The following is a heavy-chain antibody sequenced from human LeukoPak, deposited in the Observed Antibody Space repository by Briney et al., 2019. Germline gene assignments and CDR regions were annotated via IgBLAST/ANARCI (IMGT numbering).Heavy chain of an antibody. V-gene: IGHV3-53*01. D-gene: IGHD4-11*01. CDR1: GFTVSSNY. CDR2: IYSGGST. Sequence: GGSLRLSCAASGFTVSSNYMSWVRQAPGKGLEWVSVIYSGGSTYYADSVKGRFTISRDNSKNTLYLQMNSLRAEDTAVYYCARDKYSNYEFNWFDPWGQGTLVTVSS. J-gene: IGHJ5*02. CDR3: ARDKYSNYEFNWFDP.